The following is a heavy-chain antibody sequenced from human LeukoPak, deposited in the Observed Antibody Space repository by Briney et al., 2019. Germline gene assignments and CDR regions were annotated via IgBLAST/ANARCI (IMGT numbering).Heavy chain of an antibody. D-gene: IGHD3-22*01. CDR2: IYPGDSDT. CDR3: ARRVADYYDSRWYFDY. J-gene: IGHJ4*02. V-gene: IGHV5-51*01. Sequence: GESLKISCKGSGYGFTSYWIGWVRQMPGKGLEWMGIIYPGDSDTRYSPSFQGQVTISADKSISTAYLQWSSLKASDTAMYYCARRVADYYDSRWYFDYWGQGTLVTVSS. CDR1: GYGFTSYW.